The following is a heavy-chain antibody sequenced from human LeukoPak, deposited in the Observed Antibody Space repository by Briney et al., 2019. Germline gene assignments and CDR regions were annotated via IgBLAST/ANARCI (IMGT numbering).Heavy chain of an antibody. D-gene: IGHD2-15*01. CDR2: IIPIFGTA. Sequence: SVKVSCKASGGTFSSYAISWVRQAPGQGLEWMGGIIPIFGTANYAQKFQGRVTITADESTSTAYMELSSLRSEDTAVYYCARRRYSDDAFDIWGQGTMVTVSS. CDR1: GGTFSSYA. V-gene: IGHV1-69*13. CDR3: ARRRYSDDAFDI. J-gene: IGHJ3*02.